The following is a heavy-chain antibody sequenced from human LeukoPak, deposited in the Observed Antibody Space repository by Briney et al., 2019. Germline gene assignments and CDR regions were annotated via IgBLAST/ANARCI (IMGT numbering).Heavy chain of an antibody. D-gene: IGHD3-22*01. V-gene: IGHV3-23*01. CDR2: ISGSGGST. CDR3: AKDRVYYYYDSSGYSPLYFDY. CDR1: GSTFSSYS. J-gene: IGHJ4*02. Sequence: GGSLRLSCAASGSTFSSYSMNWVRQAPGKGLEWVSAISGSGGSTYYADSVKGRFTISRDNSKNTLYLQMNSLRAEDTAVYYYAKDRVYYYYDSSGYSPLYFDYWGQGTLVTVSS.